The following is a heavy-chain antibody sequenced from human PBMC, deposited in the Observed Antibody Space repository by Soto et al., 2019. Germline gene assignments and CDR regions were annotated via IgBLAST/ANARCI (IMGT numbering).Heavy chain of an antibody. CDR2: ISGSGGST. D-gene: IGHD3-10*01. CDR1: GFTFNSFA. V-gene: IGHV3-23*01. CDR3: AKGYFGSGSPDY. Sequence: PGGSLRLSCAASGFTFNSFAMSWVRQAPGKGLDWVSAISGSGGSTYYADSVKGRFTVSRDNSKNTLYLQMNSLSAEDTALYYCAKGYFGSGSPDYWGQGTLVTVSS. J-gene: IGHJ4*02.